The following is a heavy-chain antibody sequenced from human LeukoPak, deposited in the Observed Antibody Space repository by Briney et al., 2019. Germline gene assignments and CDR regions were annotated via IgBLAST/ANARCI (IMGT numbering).Heavy chain of an antibody. Sequence: PSETLSLTCTVSDGSISSNSYYWGWIRQPPGKGLEWIGSISYSGRTYYNPSLESRVTISVDASKNQFSLELNSVTAADTAVYYCVRDQQYHRPAGWFDPWGQGTLVTVSS. CDR1: DGSISSNSYY. CDR2: ISYSGRT. J-gene: IGHJ5*02. D-gene: IGHD1-14*01. V-gene: IGHV4-39*01. CDR3: VRDQQYHRPAGWFDP.